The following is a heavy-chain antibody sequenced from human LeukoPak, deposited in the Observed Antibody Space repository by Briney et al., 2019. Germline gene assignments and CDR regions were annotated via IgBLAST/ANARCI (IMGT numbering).Heavy chain of an antibody. J-gene: IGHJ4*02. V-gene: IGHV3-30*02. D-gene: IGHD4-17*01. Sequence: GGSLRLSCAASGLTFRTYAMSWVRQAPGKGLEWVAFIRYDGSNKYYADSVKGRFTISRDNSKNTLYLQMNSLRAEDTAVYYCATHPDYGDDGDYWGQGTLVTVSS. CDR3: ATHPDYGDDGDY. CDR2: IRYDGSNK. CDR1: GLTFRTYA.